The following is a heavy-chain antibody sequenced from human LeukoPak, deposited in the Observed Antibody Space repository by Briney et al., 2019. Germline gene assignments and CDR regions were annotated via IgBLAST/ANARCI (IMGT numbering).Heavy chain of an antibody. V-gene: IGHV1-2*02. J-gene: IGHJ6*03. CDR1: GYTFTGYY. CDR2: INPHSDGT. Sequence: GASVKVSCKASGYTFTGYYMHWVRQAPGQGLEWMGWINPHSDGTNYAQNFQGRVTMTRDTSISTVYMELTRLRSDDTAVYYCAREGAMVRGEPRYYNYYYMDVWGTGTTVTVS. D-gene: IGHD3-10*01. CDR3: AREGAMVRGEPRYYNYYYMDV.